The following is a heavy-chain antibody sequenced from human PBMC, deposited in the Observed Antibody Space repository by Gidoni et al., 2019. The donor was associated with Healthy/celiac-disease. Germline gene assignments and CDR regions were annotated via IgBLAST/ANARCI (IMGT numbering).Heavy chain of an antibody. J-gene: IGHJ6*03. Sequence: EVQLVESGGGLVQPGGSLRLSCAASGFTFSSYWMSWFRQAPGKGLEWVANIKQDGSEKYYVDSVKGRFTISRDNAKNSLYLQMNSLRAEDTAGYYCASGYDFWSGYYDPSYYYMDVWGKGTTVTVSS. V-gene: IGHV3-7*01. CDR3: ASGYDFWSGYYDPSYYYMDV. CDR1: GFTFSSYW. CDR2: IKQDGSEK. D-gene: IGHD3-3*01.